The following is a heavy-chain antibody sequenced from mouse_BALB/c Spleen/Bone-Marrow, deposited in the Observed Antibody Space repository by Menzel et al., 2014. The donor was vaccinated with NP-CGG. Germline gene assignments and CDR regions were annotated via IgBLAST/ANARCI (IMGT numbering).Heavy chain of an antibody. V-gene: IGHV3-8*02. D-gene: IGHD1-1*01. CDR3: AIITTAWYFDV. CDR2: ISYSGST. J-gene: IGHJ1*01. Sequence: VQLQQSGPSLVKPSQTLSLTCSVTGDSINSGYWNWIRKFPGNKLDYMGYISYSGSTYHNPSLKSRISITRDTSKNQYYLQLNSVTTEDTATYYCAIITTAWYFDVWGAGTTVTVSS. CDR1: GDSINSGY.